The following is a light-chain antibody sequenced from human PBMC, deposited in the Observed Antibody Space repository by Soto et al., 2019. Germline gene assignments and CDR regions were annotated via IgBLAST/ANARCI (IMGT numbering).Light chain of an antibody. CDR1: QSISSY. J-gene: IGKJ5*01. CDR3: QQGYSTLT. V-gene: IGKV1-39*01. Sequence: DIQLTQSPSFLSASVGDRVTITCRASQSISSYLNWYQQKPGKAPKLLIYAASSLQSGVPSRFSGSGSGTDFTLTISSLQPEDFATYYCQQGYSTLTFGQGTRLEIK. CDR2: AAS.